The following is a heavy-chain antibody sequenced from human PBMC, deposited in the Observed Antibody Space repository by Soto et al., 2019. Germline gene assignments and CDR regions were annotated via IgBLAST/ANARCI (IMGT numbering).Heavy chain of an antibody. D-gene: IGHD3-9*01. CDR1: GYSFTSYW. V-gene: IGHV5-51*01. CDR2: IYPGDSDT. CDR3: ARLAPPYYDILTGYSHYYYYGMDV. J-gene: IGHJ6*02. Sequence: PGESLKISCKGSGYSFTSYWIGWVRQMPGKGLEWMGIIYPGDSDTRYSPSSQGQVTISADKSISTAYLQWSSLKASDTAMYYCARLAPPYYDILTGYSHYYYYGMDVWGQGTTVTVSS.